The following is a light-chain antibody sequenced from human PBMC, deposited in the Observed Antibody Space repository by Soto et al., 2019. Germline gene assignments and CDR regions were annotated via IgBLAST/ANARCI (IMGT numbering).Light chain of an antibody. V-gene: IGKV3-20*01. CDR2: ETS. J-gene: IGKJ1*01. Sequence: IVLTQSPGTLSLSPGERATLSCRASQSVSSNFLAWYQQKPGQAPRLLIYETSIRAPGIPDRFSGSGSGTDFTLTISRLEPEDFAVYYCQQYGSSRWTFGRGTKVDIK. CDR3: QQYGSSRWT. CDR1: QSVSSNF.